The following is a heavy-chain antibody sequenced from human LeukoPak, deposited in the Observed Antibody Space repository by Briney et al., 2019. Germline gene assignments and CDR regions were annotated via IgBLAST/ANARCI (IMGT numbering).Heavy chain of an antibody. CDR1: GFIFSRHG. CDR2: ISPSGDIT. D-gene: IGHD6-13*01. Sequence: GGSLRLSCAASGFIFSRHGMNWVRQAPGKGLEWVSGISPSGDITYYADSVKGRFTISRDNAKNSLYLQMNSLRAEDTAVYYCASGGSSSWIDAFDIWGQGTMVTVSS. CDR3: ASGGSSSWIDAFDI. V-gene: IGHV3-23*01. J-gene: IGHJ3*02.